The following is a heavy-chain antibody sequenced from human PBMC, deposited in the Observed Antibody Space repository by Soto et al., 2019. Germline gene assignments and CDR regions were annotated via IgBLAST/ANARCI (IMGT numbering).Heavy chain of an antibody. V-gene: IGHV4-39*01. Sequence: PSNTVSLTCTFSGDPISVDTYFWCWIRQPPGKGLEWIGNMFYRGSTYYNPSLKSRVSVVVDTSKNQFSLRLSSMTAADTAVFDCRRHVREFSGPGNYVFFDYSGQGIQVTVSS. CDR1: GDPISVDTYF. D-gene: IGHD3-10*02. CDR3: RRHVREFSGPGNYVFFDY. J-gene: IGHJ4*02. CDR2: MFYRGST.